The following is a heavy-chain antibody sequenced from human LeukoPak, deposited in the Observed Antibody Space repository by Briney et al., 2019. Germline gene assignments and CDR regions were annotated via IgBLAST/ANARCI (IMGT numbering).Heavy chain of an antibody. Sequence: GGSLRLSCAASGFTVSSNYMSWVRQAPGEGLEWVSVIYSGGSTYYADSVKGRFTISRHNSKNTLYLQMNSLRAEDTAVYYCARTPRGDYFDYWGQGTLVTVSS. CDR2: IYSGGST. CDR1: GFTVSSNY. V-gene: IGHV3-53*04. CDR3: ARTPRGDYFDY. J-gene: IGHJ4*02. D-gene: IGHD3-16*01.